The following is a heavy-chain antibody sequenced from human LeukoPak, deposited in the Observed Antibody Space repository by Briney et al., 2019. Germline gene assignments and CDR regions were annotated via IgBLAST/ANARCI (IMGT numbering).Heavy chain of an antibody. V-gene: IGHV3-53*01. J-gene: IGHJ6*02. CDR1: GFTVSSNY. CDR3: ARDTSGIGMDV. D-gene: IGHD3-10*01. Sequence: GGSLRLSCTASGFTVSSNYMSWVRQAPGKGLEWVSLIYSGGTTHYADSVKGRFTISRDNSKNTLYLEINSLRAEDTAVYYCARDTSGIGMDVWGQGTTVTVSS. CDR2: IYSGGTT.